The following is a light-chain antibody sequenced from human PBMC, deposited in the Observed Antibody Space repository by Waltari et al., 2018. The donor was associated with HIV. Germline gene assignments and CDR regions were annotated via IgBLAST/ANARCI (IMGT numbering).Light chain of an antibody. Sequence: QSVLTQPPSVSGAPGQRVTISCTGSSSNIGAGFGVHWYQQLPGTAPKLLIYRNNQRPSGVPDRLSGSKSGTSASLAISGLRSEDEADYYCAAWDDSLSGLVFGGGTKLTVL. CDR3: AAWDDSLSGLV. J-gene: IGLJ3*02. CDR1: SSNIGAGFG. V-gene: IGLV1-47*01. CDR2: RNN.